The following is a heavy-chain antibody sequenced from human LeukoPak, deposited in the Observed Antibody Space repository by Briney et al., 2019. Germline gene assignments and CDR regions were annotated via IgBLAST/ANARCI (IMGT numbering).Heavy chain of an antibody. CDR1: GYTFTSYY. Sequence: ASVKVSCKASGYTFTSYYMHWVRQAPGQGLEWMGIINPSGGSTSYAQKFQGRVTMTRDMSTSTVYMDLSSLRYEDTAVYYCARGMATITLYRWFDPWGQGTLVTVSS. D-gene: IGHD5-12*01. CDR3: ARGMATITLYRWFDP. J-gene: IGHJ5*02. V-gene: IGHV1-46*01. CDR2: INPSGGST.